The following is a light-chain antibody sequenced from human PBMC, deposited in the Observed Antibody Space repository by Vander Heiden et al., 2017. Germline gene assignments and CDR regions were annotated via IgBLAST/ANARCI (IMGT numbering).Light chain of an antibody. J-gene: IGKJ1*01. CDR1: QSVSSSY. Sequence: EIVLTQSPGTLSLSPGDRATLSCRASQSVSSSYLAWYQQKPGQAPRLLIYGASSSATGIPDRFSGSGAGTDFTLTISRLEPEDFAVYYCEQYGSSPKTFGQGTQVEIK. CDR3: EQYGSSPKT. CDR2: GAS. V-gene: IGKV3-20*01.